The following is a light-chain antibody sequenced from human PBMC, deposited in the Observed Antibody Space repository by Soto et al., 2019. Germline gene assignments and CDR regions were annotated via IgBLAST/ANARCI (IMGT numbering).Light chain of an antibody. Sequence: EIVMTQSPATLFVSPGERATVSCRASQSVSSNLAWYQKKPGQAPRLHIYGASTRATGIPARFIGSGSGTEFNLTIGSLQFEDFAVYYCQQYNNWPRTFGQGTKLEIK. J-gene: IGKJ2*01. CDR3: QQYNNWPRT. CDR1: QSVSSN. V-gene: IGKV3-15*01. CDR2: GAS.